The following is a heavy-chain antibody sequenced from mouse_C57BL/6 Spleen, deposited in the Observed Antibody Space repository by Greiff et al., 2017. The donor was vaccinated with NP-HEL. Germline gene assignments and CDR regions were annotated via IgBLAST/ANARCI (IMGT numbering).Heavy chain of an antibody. Sequence: QVQLQQSGPELVKPGASVKISCKASGYAFSSSWMNWVKQRPGKGLEWIGRIYPGDGDTNYNGKFKGKATLPADKSSSTAYMQLSILTSEDSAVTVYAWEFDDWGKGTTLTVSS. V-gene: IGHV1-82*01. CDR2: IYPGDGDT. CDR3: AWEFDD. CDR1: GYAFSSSW. D-gene: IGHD4-1*01. J-gene: IGHJ2*01.